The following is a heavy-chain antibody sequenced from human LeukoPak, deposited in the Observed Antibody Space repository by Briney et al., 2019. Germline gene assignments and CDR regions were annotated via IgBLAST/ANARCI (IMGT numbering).Heavy chain of an antibody. CDR1: GYTFRSYG. D-gene: IGHD5-12*01. CDR3: ARSSLGTITAGPFDY. J-gene: IGHJ4*02. Sequence: GASVKVSCKASGYTFRSYGIAWVRQAPGQGLEWMGWISGYNGNTNYAQKLQGRVSMTTDTSTTTAYMELRSLTSDDTALYYCARSSLGTITAGPFDYWGQGTLVTVSS. CDR2: ISGYNGNT. V-gene: IGHV1-18*01.